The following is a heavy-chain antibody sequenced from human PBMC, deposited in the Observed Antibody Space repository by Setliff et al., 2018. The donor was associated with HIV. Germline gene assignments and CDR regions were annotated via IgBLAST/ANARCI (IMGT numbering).Heavy chain of an antibody. V-gene: IGHV4-39*06. D-gene: IGHD2-2*01. CDR3: ARLSCSSNSCPFDY. Sequence: PSETLSLTCSVSDGSMTSGSYYWGWIRQPPGKGLEWIGSVYYSGTTYCNPSLKSRLRMSVDTSKNQFTLKVISMTAADTAVYYCARLSCSSNSCPFDYWVQGTLVTVSS. CDR1: DGSMTSGSYY. J-gene: IGHJ4*02. CDR2: VYYSGTT.